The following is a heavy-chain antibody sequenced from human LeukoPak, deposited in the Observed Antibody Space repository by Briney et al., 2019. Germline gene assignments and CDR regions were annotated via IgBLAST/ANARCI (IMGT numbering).Heavy chain of an antibody. J-gene: IGHJ4*02. V-gene: IGHV3-21*01. D-gene: IGHD2-2*01. CDR3: ARDNPDRYCSSTSCYQDY. Sequence: GGSLRLSSAASGFTFSSYSMNWVRQAPGKGLEWVSSISSSSSYIYYADSVKGRFTISRDNAKNSLYLQMNSLRAEDTAVYYCARDNPDRYCSSTSCYQDYWGQGTLVTVSS. CDR2: ISSSSSYI. CDR1: GFTFSSYS.